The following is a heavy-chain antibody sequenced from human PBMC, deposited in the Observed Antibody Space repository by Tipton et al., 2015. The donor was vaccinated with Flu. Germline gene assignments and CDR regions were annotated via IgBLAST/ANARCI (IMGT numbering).Heavy chain of an antibody. D-gene: IGHD3-22*01. CDR2: IYHSGNT. CDR1: GGSISSGDYY. V-gene: IGHV4-30-4*01. Sequence: TLSLTCKVSGGSISSGDYYWSWIRQSPGKGLEWLGYIYHSGNTYYNPSLNSRITISVDASKNQFSLKLSSVTAADTAVYYCARDTNYYDNGIDNWGQGTLVTVSS. J-gene: IGHJ4*02. CDR3: ARDTNYYDNGIDN.